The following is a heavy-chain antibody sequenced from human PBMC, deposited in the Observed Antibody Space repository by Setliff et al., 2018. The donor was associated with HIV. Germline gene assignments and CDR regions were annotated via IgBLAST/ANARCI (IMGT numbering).Heavy chain of an antibody. CDR1: GYSFTFYG. CDR2: ISVYNGYT. D-gene: IGHD3-9*01. V-gene: IGHV1-18*01. Sequence: ASVKVSCKASGYSFTFYGLNWVRQASGQGLEWMGWISVYNGYTNYAQKLQDRVIMTTDTSTSTAYMELRSLRSDDTAVYYCARAYDTLTGYYDYWGQGTLVTVSS. CDR3: ARAYDTLTGYYDY. J-gene: IGHJ4*02.